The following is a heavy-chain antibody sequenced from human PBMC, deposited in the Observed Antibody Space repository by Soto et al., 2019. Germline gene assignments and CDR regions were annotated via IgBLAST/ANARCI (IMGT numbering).Heavy chain of an antibody. Sequence: QVQLVQSGAEVKKPGASVKVSCKASGYTFTRYTMHWVRQAPGQRLEWMGWINAAYGDTKYSQKFHGRVTIRRDTVASTVYMGLSSLRSEDTSVYYCARGGFEAVATTGGDYWGQGNLVTVSS. V-gene: IGHV1-3*01. J-gene: IGHJ4*02. CDR2: INAAYGDT. CDR1: GYTFTRYT. D-gene: IGHD5-12*01. CDR3: ARGGFEAVATTGGDY.